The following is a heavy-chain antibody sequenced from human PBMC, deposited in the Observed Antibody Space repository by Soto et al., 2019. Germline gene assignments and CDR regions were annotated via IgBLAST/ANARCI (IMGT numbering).Heavy chain of an antibody. V-gene: IGHV3-33*01. J-gene: IGHJ3*02. CDR1: GFTFSSYG. Sequence: GGSLRLSCAASGFTFSSYGMHWVRQAPGKGLEWAAVIWYDGSNKYYADSVKGRFTISRDNSKNTLYLQMNSLRAEDTAVYYCARDGQLGRHDAFDIWGQGTMVTVSS. D-gene: IGHD1-1*01. CDR2: IWYDGSNK. CDR3: ARDGQLGRHDAFDI.